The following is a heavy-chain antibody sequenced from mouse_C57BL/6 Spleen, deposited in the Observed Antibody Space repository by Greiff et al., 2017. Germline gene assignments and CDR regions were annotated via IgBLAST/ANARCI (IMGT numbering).Heavy chain of an antibody. CDR1: GFTFTDYY. V-gene: IGHV7-3*01. CDR2: IRHKANGYTT. D-gene: IGHD2-2*01. J-gene: IGHJ4*01. CDR3: ARSPYGNDWDY. Sequence: EVNVVESGGGLVQPGGSLSLSCAASGFTFTDYYMSWVRQPPGKALEWLGFIRHKANGYTTEYSASVKGRFTISRENSQSILYLRMNALRAEDSATYYCARSPYGNDWDYWGQGTSVTVSS.